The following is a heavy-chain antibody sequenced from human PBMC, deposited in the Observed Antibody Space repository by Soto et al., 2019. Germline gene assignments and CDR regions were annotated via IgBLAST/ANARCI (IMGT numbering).Heavy chain of an antibody. J-gene: IGHJ5*02. CDR3: ARRGKEFTRSFWFDP. Sequence: ESLKISCKSSGYSFHSYWIAWFRQMRGKGLEWMGIIYPDDSDARYSPSFRGQVTISVDKSINTTYLQWSSLKASDTAIYYCARRGKEFTRSFWFDPWGQGTLVTVSS. CDR1: GYSFHSYW. D-gene: IGHD2-2*01. V-gene: IGHV5-51*01. CDR2: IYPDDSDA.